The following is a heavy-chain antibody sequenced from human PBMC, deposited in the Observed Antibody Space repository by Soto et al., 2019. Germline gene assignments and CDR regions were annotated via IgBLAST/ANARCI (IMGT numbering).Heavy chain of an antibody. J-gene: IGHJ6*02. D-gene: IGHD4-17*01. CDR3: ARDLEVTTVGGYYYGMDV. Sequence: QVQLVESGGGVVQPGRSLRLSCAASGFTFSSYGMHWVRQAPGKGLEWVAVIWYDGSNKYYADSVKGRFTISRDNSKNTLYLQMNSLRAEDTAVYYCARDLEVTTVGGYYYGMDVWGRGTTVTVSS. CDR2: IWYDGSNK. CDR1: GFTFSSYG. V-gene: IGHV3-33*01.